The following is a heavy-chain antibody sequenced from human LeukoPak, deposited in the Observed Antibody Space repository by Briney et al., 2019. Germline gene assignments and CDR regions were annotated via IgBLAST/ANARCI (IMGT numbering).Heavy chain of an antibody. D-gene: IGHD1-7*01. V-gene: IGHV3-23*01. CDR3: AKPRGELELPPDAFDI. CDR2: ISGSGGST. CDR1: GFTFSSYA. J-gene: IGHJ3*02. Sequence: GGSLRLSCAASGFTFSSYAMHWVRQAPGKGLEWVSAISGSGGSTYYADSVKGRFTISRDNSKNTLYLQMNSLRAEDTAVYYCAKPRGELELPPDAFDIWGQGTMVTVSS.